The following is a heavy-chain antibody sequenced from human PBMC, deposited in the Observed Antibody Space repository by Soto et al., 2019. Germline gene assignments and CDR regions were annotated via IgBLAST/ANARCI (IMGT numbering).Heavy chain of an antibody. V-gene: IGHV4-4*02. D-gene: IGHD1-26*01. CDR1: GGSIRSNNR. Sequence: SETLSLTCAVSGGSIRSNNRWSWVRQPPGKGLEWIGEIFHSGSTNYNPSLKTRVTISVDKSKNQFSLKLSSVTAADTAVYYCARAYSGSYSEYWGQGTLVTVSS. J-gene: IGHJ4*02. CDR2: IFHSGST. CDR3: ARAYSGSYSEY.